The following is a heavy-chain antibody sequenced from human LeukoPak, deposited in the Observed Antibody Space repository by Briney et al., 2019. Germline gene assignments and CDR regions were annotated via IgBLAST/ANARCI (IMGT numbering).Heavy chain of an antibody. V-gene: IGHV1-2*02. CDR3: ARGAGSSWFDP. D-gene: IGHD6-13*01. CDR2: INPNTGGT. Sequence: ASVKVSCKASGYTFTTKYIHWVRQAPGQGPEWMGWINPNTGGTQYAQKFQGRVTMTRDTSISTAYVELTSLRSDDTAVYYCARGAGSSWFDPWGQGTLVTVSS. CDR1: GYTFTTKY. J-gene: IGHJ5*02.